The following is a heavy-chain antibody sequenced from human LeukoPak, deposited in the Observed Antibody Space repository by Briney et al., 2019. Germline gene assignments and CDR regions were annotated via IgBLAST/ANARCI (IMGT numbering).Heavy chain of an antibody. CDR3: ARGRYCSGGSCYRRVTQYFDY. CDR2: INHSGST. Sequence: SETLSLTCTVSGGSISGYYWSWIRKPPGKGLEWIGEINHSGSTNYNPSLKSRVTISVDTSKNQFSLKLSSVTAADTAVYYCARGRYCSGGSCYRRVTQYFDYWGQGTLVTVSS. CDR1: GGSISGYY. J-gene: IGHJ4*02. V-gene: IGHV4-34*01. D-gene: IGHD2-15*01.